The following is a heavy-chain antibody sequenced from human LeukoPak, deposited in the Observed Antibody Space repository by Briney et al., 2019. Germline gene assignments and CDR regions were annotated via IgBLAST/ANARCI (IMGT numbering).Heavy chain of an antibody. D-gene: IGHD3-9*01. V-gene: IGHV4-39*01. CDR2: IYYSGST. CDR3: ASRSNDWYWFDP. CDR1: GGSVSSSSYY. J-gene: IGHJ5*02. Sequence: SETLSLTCTVSGGSVSSSSYYWGWIRQPPGKGLEWIGSIYYSGSTYYNPSLKSRVTISVDTSKNQFSLKLTSVTASDTAVYFCASRSNDWYWFDPWGQGTLVTVSS.